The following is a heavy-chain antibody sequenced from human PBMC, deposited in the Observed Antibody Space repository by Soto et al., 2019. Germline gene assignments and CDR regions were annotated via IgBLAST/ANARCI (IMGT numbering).Heavy chain of an antibody. V-gene: IGHV4-34*01. CDR2: INHSGST. J-gene: IGHJ4*02. CDR1: GGTFSGYY. Sequence: SETLSLTCAVYGGTFSGYYWRWIRQPPGKGLEWIGEINHSGSTNYNPSLKSRVTISVDTSNIQCSLKMASVTAAYTGVYYCARSREFDYWGQGTLVTVSS. CDR3: ARSREFDY. D-gene: IGHD3-10*01.